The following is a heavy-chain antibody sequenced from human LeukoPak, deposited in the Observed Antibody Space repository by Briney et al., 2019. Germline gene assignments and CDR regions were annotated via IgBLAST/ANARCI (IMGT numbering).Heavy chain of an antibody. D-gene: IGHD5-24*01. Sequence: PSQTLSLTCTVSGGSISSHYWSWIRQPPGKGLEWIGYIYYSGSTNYNPSLKSRVTVSVDTSKNQFSLKLSSVTAADTAVYYWARDRWGRNWFDPWGQGTLVTVSS. CDR2: IYYSGST. CDR1: GGSISSHY. V-gene: IGHV4-59*11. J-gene: IGHJ5*02. CDR3: ARDRWGRNWFDP.